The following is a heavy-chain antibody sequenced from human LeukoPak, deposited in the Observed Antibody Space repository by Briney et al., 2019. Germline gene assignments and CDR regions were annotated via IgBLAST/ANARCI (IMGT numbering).Heavy chain of an antibody. CDR2: VNADGGNT. V-gene: IGHV3-23*01. Sequence: GGSLRLSCAVSGFTFSSYAMSWVRQAPGKGLEWVSTVNADGGNTYYADSVKGRFTISKDNSKSTLILQMNSLRVEDTALYYCTKRVKYGGTWDHFADWGQGTLVTVSS. CDR3: TKRVKYGGTWDHFAD. D-gene: IGHD1-26*01. CDR1: GFTFSSYA. J-gene: IGHJ4*02.